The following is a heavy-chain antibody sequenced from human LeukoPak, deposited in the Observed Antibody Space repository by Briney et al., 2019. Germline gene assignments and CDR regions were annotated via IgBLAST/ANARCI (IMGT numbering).Heavy chain of an antibody. D-gene: IGHD2-2*01. CDR1: GGSISSGGYY. CDR2: IYYSGST. J-gene: IGHJ3*02. Sequence: SETLSLTCTVSGGSISSGGYYWSWIRQHPGKGLEWIGYIYYSGSTYYNPSLKSRVTISVDTSKNQFSLKLSSVTAADTAVYYCARGGSVDPLVVDIWGQGTMVTVSS. V-gene: IGHV4-31*03. CDR3: ARGGSVDPLVVDI.